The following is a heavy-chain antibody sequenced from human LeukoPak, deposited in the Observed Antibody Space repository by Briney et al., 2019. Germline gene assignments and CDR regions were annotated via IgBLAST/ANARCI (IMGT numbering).Heavy chain of an antibody. Sequence: GRSLRLSCAASGFTFDDYAMHWVRQAPGKGLEWVSGINWNSGSRGYADSVKGRFTISRDNAKNSLYLQMNSLRAEDTALYYCAKVTVPNFGGAGTGYFFDFWGQGTLVTVSS. J-gene: IGHJ4*02. CDR2: INWNSGSR. V-gene: IGHV3-9*01. CDR1: GFTFDDYA. D-gene: IGHD3-16*01. CDR3: AKVTVPNFGGAGTGYFFDF.